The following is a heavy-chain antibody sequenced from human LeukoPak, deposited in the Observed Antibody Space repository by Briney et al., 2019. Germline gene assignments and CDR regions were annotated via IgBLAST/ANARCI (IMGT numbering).Heavy chain of an antibody. CDR2: IYYSGST. Sequence: SETLSLTCTVSGGSISSYYWSWIRQPPGKRLEWIGYIYYSGSTNYNPSLKSRVTISVDTSKNQFSLKLSSVTAADTAVYYCASSPMTTVINFDYWGQGTLVTVSS. CDR3: ASSPMTTVINFDY. CDR1: GGSISSYY. D-gene: IGHD4-23*01. J-gene: IGHJ4*02. V-gene: IGHV4-59*12.